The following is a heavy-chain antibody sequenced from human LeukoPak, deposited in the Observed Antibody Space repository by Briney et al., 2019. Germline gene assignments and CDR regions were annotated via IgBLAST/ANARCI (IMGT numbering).Heavy chain of an antibody. D-gene: IGHD3-16*02. CDR3: ARDYDYVWGSYRPPLDY. Sequence: RASVKVSCKASGYTFTSYYMHWVRQAPGQGLEWMGWINPNSGGTNYAQKFQGRVTMTRDTSISTAYMELSRLRSDDTAVYYCARDYDYVWGSYRPPLDYWGQGTLVTVSS. CDR2: INPNSGGT. CDR1: GYTFTSYY. J-gene: IGHJ4*02. V-gene: IGHV1-2*02.